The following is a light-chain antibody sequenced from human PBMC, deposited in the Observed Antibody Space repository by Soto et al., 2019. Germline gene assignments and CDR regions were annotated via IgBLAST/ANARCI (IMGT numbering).Light chain of an antibody. CDR3: QQSYTTPLT. CDR1: QGISSF. Sequence: IQLTQTPSSLSASVGYRFTITCRASQGISSFLDWYQQKXGKAPKLLIYAASSLQSGVPSRFRGSGFGTDFTLTITSLQPEDFETYYCQQSYTTPLTFGGGTKVDIK. CDR2: AAS. J-gene: IGKJ4*01. V-gene: IGKV1-9*01.